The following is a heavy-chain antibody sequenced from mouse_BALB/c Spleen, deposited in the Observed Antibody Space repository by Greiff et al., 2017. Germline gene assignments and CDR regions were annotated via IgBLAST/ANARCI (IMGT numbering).Heavy chain of an antibody. CDR1: GFSLTSYG. D-gene: IGHD2-4*01. Sequence: VMLVESGPGLVQPSQSLSITCTVSGFSLTSYGVHWVRQSPGKGLEWLGVIWSGGSTDYNAAFISRLSISKDNSKSQVFFKMNSLQANDTAIYYCARLYYDYDGYYAMDYWGQGTSVTVSS. V-gene: IGHV2-2*02. CDR3: ARLYYDYDGYYAMDY. J-gene: IGHJ4*01. CDR2: IWSGGST.